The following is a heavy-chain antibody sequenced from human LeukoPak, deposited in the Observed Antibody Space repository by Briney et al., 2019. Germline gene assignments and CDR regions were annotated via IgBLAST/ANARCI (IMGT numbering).Heavy chain of an antibody. CDR2: ISSSSSYI. J-gene: IGHJ1*01. V-gene: IGHV3-21*01. D-gene: IGHD6-13*01. CDR3: ARDYGYSTAPLFQH. Sequence: ISSSSSYIYYADPVKGRFTISRDNAKTSLYLQMNSLRAEDTAVYYCARDYGYSTAPLFQHWGQGTLVTVSS.